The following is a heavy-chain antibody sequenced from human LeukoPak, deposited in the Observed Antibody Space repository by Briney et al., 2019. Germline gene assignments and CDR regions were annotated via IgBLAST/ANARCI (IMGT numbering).Heavy chain of an antibody. Sequence: GGSLRLSCAASGFTFSYYAMHWVRQAPGKGLEWVAVMSSDGTNKYYAESVKGRFTISRDTSKNTLYLQLSSLRAEDTAIYYCARGGSVFAYFSDYWGQGTLVTVSS. CDR2: MSSDGTNK. CDR1: GFTFSYYA. J-gene: IGHJ4*02. D-gene: IGHD3-10*01. CDR3: ARGGSVFAYFSDY. V-gene: IGHV3-30*03.